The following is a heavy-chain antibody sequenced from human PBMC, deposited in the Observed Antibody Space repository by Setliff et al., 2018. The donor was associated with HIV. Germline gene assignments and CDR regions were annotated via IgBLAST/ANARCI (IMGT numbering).Heavy chain of an antibody. D-gene: IGHD3-3*01. CDR2: MNPNSGNT. CDR1: GYTFTSYD. CDR3: ARDPGEGGGGFLEWTIGYYYYMDV. J-gene: IGHJ6*03. V-gene: IGHV1-8*03. Sequence: GASVKVSCKASGYTFTSYDINWVRQATGQGLEWMAWMNPNSGNTGYTQKFQGRVTITRNTSITTAYMELSSLRSEDTAIYYCARDPGEGGGGFLEWTIGYYYYMDVWGKGTTVTVSS.